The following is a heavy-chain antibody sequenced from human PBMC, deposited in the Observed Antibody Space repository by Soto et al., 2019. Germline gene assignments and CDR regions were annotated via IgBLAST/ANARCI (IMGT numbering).Heavy chain of an antibody. J-gene: IGHJ5*02. CDR1: GGSISSYY. Sequence: SETLSLTCTVSGGSISSYYWSWIRQPPGKGLEWIGYIYYSGSTNYNPSLKSRVTISVDTSKNQFSLKLSSVTAADTAVYYCARGYDSSGYYLSYNWFDPRGQGTLVTVSS. V-gene: IGHV4-59*01. D-gene: IGHD3-22*01. CDR2: IYYSGST. CDR3: ARGYDSSGYYLSYNWFDP.